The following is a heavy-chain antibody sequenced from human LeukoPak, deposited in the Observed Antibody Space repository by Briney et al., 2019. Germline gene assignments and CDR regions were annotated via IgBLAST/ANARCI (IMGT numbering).Heavy chain of an antibody. CDR3: ARDVGYYDSSGYYYWYY. CDR1: GYTFTSYG. D-gene: IGHD3-22*01. V-gene: IGHV1-18*01. CDR2: ISAYNGNT. J-gene: IGHJ4*02. Sequence: SVKVSCKASGYTFTSYGISWVRQAPGQGLEWMGWISAYNGNTNYAQKLQGRVTMTTGTSTSTAYMELRSLRSDDTAVYYCARDVGYYDSSGYYYWYYWGQGTLVTVSS.